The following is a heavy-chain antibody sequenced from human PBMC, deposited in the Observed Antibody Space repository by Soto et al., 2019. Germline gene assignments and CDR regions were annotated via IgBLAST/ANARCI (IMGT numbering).Heavy chain of an antibody. D-gene: IGHD3-22*01. V-gene: IGHV3-15*01. CDR2: IKSKTDGGTT. J-gene: IGHJ3*02. CDR1: GFTFTNAW. Sequence: GGSLRLSCAASGFTFTNAWMSWVRQAPGKGLEWVARIKSKTDGGTTDYAAPVKGRCTISRDDSKNTLYLQMNSLKTEDTAVYYCSITYYYDSSGYYVDTFDIWGQGTMVTVSS. CDR3: SITYYYDSSGYYVDTFDI.